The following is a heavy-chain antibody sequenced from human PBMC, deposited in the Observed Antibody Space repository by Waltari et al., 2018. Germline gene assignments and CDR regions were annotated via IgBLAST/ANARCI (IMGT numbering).Heavy chain of an antibody. CDR3: ARGTEGY. J-gene: IGHJ4*02. CDR2: SNPNTGGT. CDR1: GYIFSGYY. V-gene: IGHV1-2*02. D-gene: IGHD1-1*01. Sequence: QVQLVQSGAEVKKPGASVKVSCKASGYIFSGYYIHWVRQAPGQGLEWMGWSNPNTGGTTYAQKFQGRVTMTRDTSISTAYMELSSLRSDDTAVYYCARGTEGYWGQGTLVTVSS.